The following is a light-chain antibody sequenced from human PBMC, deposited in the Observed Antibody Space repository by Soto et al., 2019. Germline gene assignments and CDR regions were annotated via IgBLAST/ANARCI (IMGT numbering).Light chain of an antibody. J-gene: IGLJ1*01. CDR3: SSYTTSNTRQIV. CDR1: SSDVGGYNY. Sequence: QSALTQPASVSGSRGQSITISCTGTSSDVGGYNYVSWYQHHPRKAPKLMIYDVSNRPSGVSNRFSGSKSGNTASLTISGLQPEDEADYYCSSYTTSNTRQIVFGTGTKLTVL. CDR2: DVS. V-gene: IGLV2-14*03.